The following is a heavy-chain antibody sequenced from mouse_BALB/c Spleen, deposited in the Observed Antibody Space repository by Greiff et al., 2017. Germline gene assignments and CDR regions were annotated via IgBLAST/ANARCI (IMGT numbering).Heavy chain of an antibody. CDR3: ARKGVYYGSSLYYAMDY. V-gene: IGHV5-17*02. CDR2: ISSGSSTI. J-gene: IGHJ4*01. Sequence: EVQLVESGGGLVQPGGSRKLSCAASGFTFSSFGMHWVRQAPEKGLEWVAYISSGSSTIYYADTVKGRFTISRDNPKNTLFLQMTSLRSEDTAMYYCARKGVYYGSSLYYAMDYWGLGTSVTVSS. D-gene: IGHD1-1*01. CDR1: GFTFSSFG.